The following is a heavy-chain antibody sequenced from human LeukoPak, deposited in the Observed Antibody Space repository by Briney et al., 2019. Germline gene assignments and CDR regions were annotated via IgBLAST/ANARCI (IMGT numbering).Heavy chain of an antibody. CDR1: GFSLSTSGVG. Sequence: ESGPTLVNPTQTLTLTCTFSGFSLSTSGVGVGWIRQPPGKALEWLAVIYWDDDKRYSPSLNSRLTITKDTSKNQVVLTMTDMGPVDAATYYCASFRGGSGDFDYWGQGTLVTVSS. V-gene: IGHV2-5*02. D-gene: IGHD3-10*01. CDR2: IYWDDDK. J-gene: IGHJ4*02. CDR3: ASFRGGSGDFDY.